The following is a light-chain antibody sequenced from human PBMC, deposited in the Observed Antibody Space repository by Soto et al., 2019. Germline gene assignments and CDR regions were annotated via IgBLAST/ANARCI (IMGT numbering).Light chain of an antibody. CDR3: QQYGSSPFT. J-gene: IGKJ3*01. V-gene: IGKV3-20*01. Sequence: EIVLTQSPGTLSLSPGEGATLSCRASQSVSSSYLAWFLQKPGQAPRLLIYGASSRATGIPDRFSGSGSGTDLTLTISRLEPEDFAVYYCQQYGSSPFTFGPGTKVDIK. CDR1: QSVSSSY. CDR2: GAS.